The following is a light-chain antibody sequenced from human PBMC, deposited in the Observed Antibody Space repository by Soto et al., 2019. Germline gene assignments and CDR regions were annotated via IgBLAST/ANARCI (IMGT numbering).Light chain of an antibody. CDR1: QTISSS. CDR3: QQYTQYPYT. J-gene: IGKJ2*01. V-gene: IGKV1-5*03. Sequence: MQLTQSPSTLSASVGERVTVTCRASQTISSSLAWYQQKPGKAPNLLIYKASSLHSGVPSRFSGTGSGTEFTLTISSLQPDDFATYYCQQYTQYPYTFGQGTKLEIK. CDR2: KAS.